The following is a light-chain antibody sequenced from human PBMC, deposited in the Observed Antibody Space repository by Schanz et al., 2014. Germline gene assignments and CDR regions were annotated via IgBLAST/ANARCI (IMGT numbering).Light chain of an antibody. CDR2: DVS. V-gene: IGLV2-11*01. CDR1: TSDVGGYNY. CDR3: SSYAGNNKLL. J-gene: IGLJ2*01. Sequence: QSALTQPRSVSGSPGQSVTVSCTGTTSDVGGYNYVSWYQQHPGKVPKLMIYDVSKRPSGVPDRFSGSKSAYTASLTISGLQAEDEADYYCSSYAGNNKLLFGGGTKLTVL.